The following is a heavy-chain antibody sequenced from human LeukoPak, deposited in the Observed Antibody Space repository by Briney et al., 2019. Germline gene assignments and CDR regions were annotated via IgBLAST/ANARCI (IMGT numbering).Heavy chain of an antibody. CDR1: GLTFSNAW. Sequence: GGSLRLSCAASGLTFSNAWMSWVRQAPGKGLEWVGRIKSKTDGGTTDYAAPVKGRFTISRDDSKNTLYLQMNSLRAEDTAVYYCARDGEGGGYLGSDAFDIWGQGTMVTVSS. CDR3: ARDGEGGGYLGSDAFDI. CDR2: IKSKTDGGTT. D-gene: IGHD3-10*01. J-gene: IGHJ3*02. V-gene: IGHV3-15*01.